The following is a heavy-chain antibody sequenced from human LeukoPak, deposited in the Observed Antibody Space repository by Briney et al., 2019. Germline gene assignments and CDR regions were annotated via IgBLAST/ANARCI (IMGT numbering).Heavy chain of an antibody. CDR2: ISSSGSTI. J-gene: IGHJ6*02. D-gene: IGHD3-22*01. CDR3: AKDLSSPNSSGYDSSGYYYYYYGMDV. Sequence: PGGSLRLSCAASGFTFSDYYMSWIRQAPGKGLEWVSYISSSGSTIYYADSVKGRFTISRDNSKNTLYLQMNSLRAEDTAVYYCAKDLSSPNSSGYDSSGYYYYYYGMDVWGQGTTVTVSS. CDR1: GFTFSDYY. V-gene: IGHV3-11*04.